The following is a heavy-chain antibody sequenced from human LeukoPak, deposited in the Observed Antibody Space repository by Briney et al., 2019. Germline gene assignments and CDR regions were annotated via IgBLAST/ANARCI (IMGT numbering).Heavy chain of an antibody. CDR1: GGSFSGYY. D-gene: IGHD2-15*01. CDR3: ARGRGYCSGGSCYGRHYFDY. Sequence: PSETLSLTCAVYGGSFSGYYWSWIRRPPGKGLEWIGEINHSGSTNYNPSLKSRVTISVDTSKNQFSLKLSSVTAADTAVYYCARGRGYCSGGSCYGRHYFDYWGQGTLVTVSS. V-gene: IGHV4-34*01. CDR2: INHSGST. J-gene: IGHJ4*02.